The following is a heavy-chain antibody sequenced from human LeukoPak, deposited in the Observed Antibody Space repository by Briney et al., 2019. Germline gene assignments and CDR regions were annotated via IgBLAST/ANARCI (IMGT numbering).Heavy chain of an antibody. CDR2: IERDGSST. Sequence: QPGGSLRLSCAASGFIFSRHWMHWVRQAPGKGLVWVSRIERDGSSTFYADSVKGRFTISRDNAKNTLYLQMNSLRVEDTAVYYCARERRDEGATVDHWGQGTLVTVSS. CDR1: GFIFSRHW. CDR3: ARERRDEGATVDH. V-gene: IGHV3-74*01. J-gene: IGHJ4*02. D-gene: IGHD1-26*01.